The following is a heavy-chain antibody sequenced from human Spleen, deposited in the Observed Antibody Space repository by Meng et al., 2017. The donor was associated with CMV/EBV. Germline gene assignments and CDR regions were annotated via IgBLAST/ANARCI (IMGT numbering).Heavy chain of an antibody. D-gene: IGHD2/OR15-2a*01. Sequence: CNASGYSFSDYGITWVRQAPGQGLERMGWISSYSGDTNYAWKLQGRVSMTTDTSTSTVYMELRSLTSDDTGVYFCARSTTILNWFDLWGQGTLVTVSS. CDR1: GYSFSDYG. V-gene: IGHV1-18*04. CDR2: ISSYSGDT. J-gene: IGHJ5*02. CDR3: ARSTTILNWFDL.